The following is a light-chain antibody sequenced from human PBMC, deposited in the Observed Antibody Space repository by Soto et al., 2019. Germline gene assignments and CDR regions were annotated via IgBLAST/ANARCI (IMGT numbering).Light chain of an antibody. CDR2: DVN. CDR1: ASDIGGYTF. Sequence: QSALTQPPSASGSPGQSVAISCTGTASDIGGYTFVSWYQQHPGKAPELLISDVNKWPSGVPDRFSGSKSGNTASLTVSGLQAEDEADYYCSAHGGTNPYVFGTGTEATVL. CDR3: SAHGGTNPYV. J-gene: IGLJ1*01. V-gene: IGLV2-8*01.